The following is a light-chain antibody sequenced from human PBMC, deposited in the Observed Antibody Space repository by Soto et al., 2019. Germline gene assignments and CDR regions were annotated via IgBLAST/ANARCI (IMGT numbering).Light chain of an antibody. CDR2: AAS. J-gene: IGKJ1*01. CDR1: QSIDNW. Sequence: DIHMTQSPSTLSASVGYRVTIACRASQSIDNWLAWYQQKQGKAPKLLIYAASNLYTGVPSRFSGSRSGTEFTLTISSLQTEDFASYYCLQDYGDSWTFGQGTKVDIK. CDR3: LQDYGDSWT. V-gene: IGKV1-5*01.